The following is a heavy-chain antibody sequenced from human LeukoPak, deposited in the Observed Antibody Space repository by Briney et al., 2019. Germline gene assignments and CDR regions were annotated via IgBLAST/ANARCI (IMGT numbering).Heavy chain of an antibody. CDR2: INPGDSST. J-gene: IGHJ4*02. CDR3: ARRSYYYDTTGYREETELDY. D-gene: IGHD3-22*01. V-gene: IGHV5-51*01. Sequence: GESLKISCKGSGYSFTLYWIGWVRQMPGKGLEWMGIINPGDSSTRYSPSFQGRVTISADKSINTAYLQWSSLKASDSAMYYCARRSYYYDTTGYREETELDYWGQGTLVTVSS. CDR1: GYSFTLYW.